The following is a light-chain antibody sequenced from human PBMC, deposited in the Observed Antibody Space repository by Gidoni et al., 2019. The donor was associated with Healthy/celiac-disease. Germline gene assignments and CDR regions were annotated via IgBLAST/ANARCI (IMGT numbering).Light chain of an antibody. CDR2: GAS. J-gene: IGKJ5*01. Sequence: EIVLTQSPGTLSLSPGERATLSCRASQSVSSSYLAWYQQKPGQAPRLLIYGASSRATGIPDRFSGSGSGTDFTLTISRLEPADFAVYYCQQYGSSLRITFGQGTRLEIK. CDR3: QQYGSSLRIT. V-gene: IGKV3-20*01. CDR1: QSVSSSY.